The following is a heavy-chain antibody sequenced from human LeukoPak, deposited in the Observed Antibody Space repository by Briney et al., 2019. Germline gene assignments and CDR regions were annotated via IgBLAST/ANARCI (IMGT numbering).Heavy chain of an antibody. Sequence: APGKLSCTASDSPFTSYDTNWGRQATGHEREWWGWMNADSTNTSYVPKFQGRVTMTRNSSKSTAYMELSSLRSEDTAVYYCARHDYYYYYMDVWGKGTTVTVSS. CDR2: MNADSTNT. CDR1: DSPFTSYD. V-gene: IGHV1-8*01. CDR3: ARHDYYYYYMDV. J-gene: IGHJ6*03.